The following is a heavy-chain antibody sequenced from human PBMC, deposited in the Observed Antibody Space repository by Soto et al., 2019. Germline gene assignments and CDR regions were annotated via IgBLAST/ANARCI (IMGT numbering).Heavy chain of an antibody. CDR3: VKVLARGVGVPRFYFDS. CDR2: INADGTST. J-gene: IGHJ4*02. CDR1: GFTFSNSW. D-gene: IGHD2-2*01. Sequence: GGSLRLCCAASGFTFSNSWMHGVRQVSGKGLEWVSRINADGTSTSYADSVKGRFTISSDNAKNTLYLHVTSLRAEDTAVYYCVKVLARGVGVPRFYFDSWGQGALVTVSS. V-gene: IGHV3-74*01.